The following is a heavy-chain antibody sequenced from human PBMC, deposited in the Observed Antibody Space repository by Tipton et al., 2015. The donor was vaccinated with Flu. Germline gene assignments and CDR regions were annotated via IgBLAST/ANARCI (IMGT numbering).Heavy chain of an antibody. D-gene: IGHD2-15*01. CDR3: ARSDCSGGSCSFSGGFDS. CDR1: GYSFRSHW. Sequence: QLVQSGAEVKKPGESLKISCKGSGYSFRSHWIGWVRQVPGKGLEWMGVIYPGDSDTRYSPSLQGQVTISADKSISTAYLQWSSLKASDTAMYYCARSDCSGGSCSFSGGFDSWGQGTLVTVSS. J-gene: IGHJ4*02. V-gene: IGHV5-51*01. CDR2: IYPGDSDT.